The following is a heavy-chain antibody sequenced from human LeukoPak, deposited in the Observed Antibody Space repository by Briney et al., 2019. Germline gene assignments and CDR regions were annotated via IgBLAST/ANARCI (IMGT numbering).Heavy chain of an antibody. Sequence: SETLSLTCAVYGGSFSGYYWSWIRQPPGKGLEWIGEINHSGSTNYNPSLKSRVTISVDTSKNQFSLKLSSVTAADTAVYYCAREEEMATIGEAFDIWGQGTMVTVSS. V-gene: IGHV4-34*01. CDR3: AREEEMATIGEAFDI. D-gene: IGHD5-24*01. CDR2: INHSGST. CDR1: GGSFSGYY. J-gene: IGHJ3*02.